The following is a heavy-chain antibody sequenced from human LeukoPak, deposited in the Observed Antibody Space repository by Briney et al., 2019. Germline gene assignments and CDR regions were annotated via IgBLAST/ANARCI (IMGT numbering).Heavy chain of an antibody. CDR1: GYTLTELS. D-gene: IGHD3-22*01. J-gene: IGHJ4*02. CDR2: FDPEDGET. Sequence: ASVKVSCKVAGYTLTELSIDWGRQAPGKGLEWMGGFDPEDGETIYAQKFQGRVTMTEDTSTDTAYMELSSLRSEDTAVYYCATGDYYDSIGYYFFHWGQGTLVTVSS. V-gene: IGHV1-24*01. CDR3: ATGDYYDSIGYYFFH.